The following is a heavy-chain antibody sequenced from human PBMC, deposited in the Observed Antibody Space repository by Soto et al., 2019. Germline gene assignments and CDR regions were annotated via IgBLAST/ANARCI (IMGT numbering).Heavy chain of an antibody. CDR2: INPDNGNT. D-gene: IGHD2-2*01. CDR3: ARGIATGQLDP. CDR1: GYTFTRYT. J-gene: IGHJ5*02. Sequence: ASVKVSCKASGYTFTRYTMNWVRQAPGQRLEWMGWINPDNGNTKSSQKFQDRVIITRDASASTAYMDLSSLRSEDTAVYYCARGIATGQLDPWGQGTLVTVSA. V-gene: IGHV1-3*01.